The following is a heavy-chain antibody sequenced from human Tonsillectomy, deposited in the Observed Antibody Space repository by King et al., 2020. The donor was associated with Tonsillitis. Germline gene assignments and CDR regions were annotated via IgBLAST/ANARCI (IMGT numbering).Heavy chain of an antibody. CDR1: GFTFSSYG. Sequence: VQLVESGGGVVQPGRSLRLSCAASGFTFSSYGMHWVRQAPGKGLEWVAVISYDGSNKYYADSVKGRFTISRDNSKNTLYLQMNSLRAEGTAVYYCAPGGSYSYFDYWGQGTLVTVSS. J-gene: IGHJ4*02. D-gene: IGHD1-26*01. CDR2: ISYDGSNK. V-gene: IGHV3-33*05. CDR3: APGGSYSYFDY.